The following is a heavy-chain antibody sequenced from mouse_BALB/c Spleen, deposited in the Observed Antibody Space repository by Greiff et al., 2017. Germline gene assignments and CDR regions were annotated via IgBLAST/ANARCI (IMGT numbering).Heavy chain of an antibody. D-gene: IGHD2-4*01. V-gene: IGHV6-6*02. Sequence: VQLKESGGGLVQPGGSMKLSCVASGFTFSNYWMNWVRQSPEKGLEWVAEIRLKSNNYATHYAESVKGRFTISRDDSKSSVYLQMNNLRAEDTGIYYCTPLYDYAADVWGAGTTVTVSS. CDR1: GFTFSNYW. CDR2: IRLKSNNYAT. CDR3: TPLYDYAADV. J-gene: IGHJ1*01.